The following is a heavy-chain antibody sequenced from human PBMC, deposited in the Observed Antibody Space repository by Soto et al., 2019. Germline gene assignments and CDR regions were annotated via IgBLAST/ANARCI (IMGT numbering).Heavy chain of an antibody. CDR3: ARETYCTSINSYGDDYYDIDV. D-gene: IGHD2-2*01. J-gene: IGHJ6*02. CDR1: GFTFTNHC. V-gene: IGHV3-7*01. Sequence: LSLSCATSGFTFTNHCMRWVRQAPEKGLEWVANINPEGTKKYYVDSVEGRFTISRDNAKTSLYLQMNSLRAEDTAVYYCARETYCTSINSYGDDYYDIDVWRQGTTVTVS. CDR2: INPEGTKK.